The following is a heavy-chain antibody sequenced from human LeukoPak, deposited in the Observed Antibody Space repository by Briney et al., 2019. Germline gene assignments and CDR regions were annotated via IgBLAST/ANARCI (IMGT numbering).Heavy chain of an antibody. J-gene: IGHJ6*04. CDR3: AELGITMIGGV. CDR2: ISSGGSTI. Sequence: GGSLRLSCAASGFTFSSYEMNWVRQAPGKGLEWVSYISSGGSTIYYADSVRGRFTISRDNAKNSLYLQMNSLRAEDTAVYYCAELGITMIGGVWGKGTTVTISS. D-gene: IGHD3-10*02. V-gene: IGHV3-48*03. CDR1: GFTFSSYE.